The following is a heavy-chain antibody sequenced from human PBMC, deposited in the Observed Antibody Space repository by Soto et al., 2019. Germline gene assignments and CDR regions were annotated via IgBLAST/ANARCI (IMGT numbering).Heavy chain of an antibody. J-gene: IGHJ6*04. CDR3: ARVGNYFGSGDRGYCYYVMAV. CDR1: GFTFSSYS. D-gene: IGHD3-3*01. V-gene: IGHV3-30-3*01. Sequence: GGSLRLSCAASGFTFSSYSMHWVRQAPGKGLEWVAVISYDGSNKFYADSVKGRFTISRDNSENTLYLQMNSLRADDTAIYYCARVGNYFGSGDRGYCYYVMAVGGKG. CDR2: ISYDGSNK.